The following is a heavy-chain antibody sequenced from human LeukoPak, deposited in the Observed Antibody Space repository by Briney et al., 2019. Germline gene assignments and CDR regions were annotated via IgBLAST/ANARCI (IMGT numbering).Heavy chain of an antibody. CDR1: GYTFTSYG. V-gene: IGHV1-18*01. J-gene: IGHJ4*02. D-gene: IGHD3-10*01. CDR3: ARHTTVRGVIIIPFDY. Sequence: ASVKVSCKASGYTFTSYGISWVRQAPGQGLEWMGWISAYNGNTNYAQKLQGRVTMTTDTSTSTAYMELRSLRSDDTAVYYCARHTTVRGVIIIPFDYWGQGTLVTVSS. CDR2: ISAYNGNT.